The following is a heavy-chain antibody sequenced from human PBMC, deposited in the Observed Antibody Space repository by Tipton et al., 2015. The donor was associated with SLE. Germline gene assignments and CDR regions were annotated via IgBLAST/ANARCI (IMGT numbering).Heavy chain of an antibody. CDR2: IYYSDTT. CDR3: AREHVGVAYSFDY. D-gene: IGHD3-16*01. J-gene: IGHJ4*02. Sequence: LRLSCTVSGGSISDRGFYWGWIRQTPGKGLEWIGSIYYSDTTYYNPSLKSRVTISVDTSKNQFSLNLRVVTAADSAVFYCAREHVGVAYSFDYWGQGSLVSVSS. V-gene: IGHV4-39*07. CDR1: GGSISDRGFY.